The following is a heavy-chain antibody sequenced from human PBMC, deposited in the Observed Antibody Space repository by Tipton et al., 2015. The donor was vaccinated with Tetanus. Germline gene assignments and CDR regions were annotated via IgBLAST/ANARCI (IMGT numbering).Heavy chain of an antibody. D-gene: IGHD5-24*01. J-gene: IGHJ4*02. CDR2: IFYSGRT. CDR3: ARTTRRWLHPDY. CDR1: GVSISGFY. V-gene: IGHV4-59*01. Sequence: TLSLTCTVSGVSISGFYWSWIRQPPGKGLEWIAYIFYSGRTQYNPSLKSRVTISVDTAKNQFSLQLSSVTAADTAVYYCARTTRRWLHPDYWGQGTLVTVSS.